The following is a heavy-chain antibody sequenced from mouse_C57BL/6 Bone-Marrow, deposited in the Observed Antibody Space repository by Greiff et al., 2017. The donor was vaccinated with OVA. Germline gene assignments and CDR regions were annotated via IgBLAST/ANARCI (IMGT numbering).Heavy chain of an antibody. Sequence: EVQGVESGGGLVKPGGSLKLSCAASGFTFSSYAMSWVRQTPEKRLEWVATISDGGSYTYYPDNVKGRFTISSDNAKNNLYLQMSHLKSEDTAMYYCASEDSGAMDYWGQGTSVTVSS. J-gene: IGHJ4*01. CDR3: ASEDSGAMDY. CDR2: ISDGGSYT. V-gene: IGHV5-4*01. CDR1: GFTFSSYA.